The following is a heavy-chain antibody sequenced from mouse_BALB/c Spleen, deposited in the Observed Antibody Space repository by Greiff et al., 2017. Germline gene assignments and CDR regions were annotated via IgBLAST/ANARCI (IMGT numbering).Heavy chain of an antibody. D-gene: IGHD2-1*01. CDR3: ARGGGNYPFAY. CDR1: GFTFSSYA. V-gene: IGHV5-9-4*01. Sequence: EVHLVESGGGLVKPGGSLKLSCAASGFTFSSYAMSWVRQSPEKRLEWVAEISSGGSYTYYPDTVTGRFTISRDNAKNTLYLEMSSLRSEDTAMYYCARGGGNYPFAYWGQGTLVTVSA. J-gene: IGHJ3*01. CDR2: ISSGGSYT.